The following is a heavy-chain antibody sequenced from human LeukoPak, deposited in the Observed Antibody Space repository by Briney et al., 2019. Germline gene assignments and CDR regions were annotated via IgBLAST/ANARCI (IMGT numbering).Heavy chain of an antibody. J-gene: IGHJ4*02. CDR3: ARGHYGPGIGTYPN. CDR1: GASISPNY. V-gene: IGHV4-59*12. Sequence: SETLSLTCTVSGASISPNYWSWFRQPPGKGLEWIGYIYYSGSTSYNPSLKSRVTMSLDTSKNQFSLRLSSVTAADTAVYYCARGHYGPGIGTYPNWGQGTLVTVSA. CDR2: IYYSGST. D-gene: IGHD3-10*01.